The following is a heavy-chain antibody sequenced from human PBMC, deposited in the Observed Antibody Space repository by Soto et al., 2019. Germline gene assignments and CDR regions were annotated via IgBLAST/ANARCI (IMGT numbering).Heavy chain of an antibody. CDR3: ARDLSLSQYYYYYMDV. CDR1: GFTFSSYW. V-gene: IGHV3-7*01. CDR2: IKQDGSEK. J-gene: IGHJ6*03. D-gene: IGHD3-16*02. Sequence: EVRLVESGGGLVQPGGSLRLSCAASGFTFSSYWMSWVRQAPGKGLEWVANIKQDGSEKYYVDSVKGRFAISRDNAKNSLYLQMNSLRAEDTAVYYCARDLSLSQYYYYYMDVWGKGTTVTVSS.